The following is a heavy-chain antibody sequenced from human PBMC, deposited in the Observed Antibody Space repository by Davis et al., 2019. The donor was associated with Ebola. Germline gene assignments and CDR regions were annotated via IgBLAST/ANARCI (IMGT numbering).Heavy chain of an antibody. J-gene: IGHJ3*02. D-gene: IGHD3-22*01. CDR1: GGSISSSNW. Sequence: GSLRLSCAVSGGSISSSNWWSWVRQPPGKGLEWIGEIYHSGSTNYNPSLKSRVTISVDTSKNQFSLKLSSVTAADTAVYYCARRSRAYYYDSSGYYSAAGTFDIWGQGTMVTVSS. V-gene: IGHV4-4*02. CDR2: IYHSGST. CDR3: ARRSRAYYYDSSGYYSAAGTFDI.